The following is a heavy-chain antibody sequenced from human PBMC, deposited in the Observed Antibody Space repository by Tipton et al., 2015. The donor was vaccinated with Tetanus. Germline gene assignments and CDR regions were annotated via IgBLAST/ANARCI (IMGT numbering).Heavy chain of an antibody. Sequence: QVQLVQSGGGVVQPGRSLKLSCAASGFTFRDYGMHWVRQAPGKGLEWVAAISYDKVQKSYAESVRGRFTISRDNSKNLLYLQMSSLRDEDTAVFYCAKDRGSDHYFDLWGRGTLVTVSS. D-gene: IGHD3-10*01. CDR1: GFTFRDYG. CDR3: AKDRGSDHYFDL. V-gene: IGHV3-30*18. CDR2: ISYDKVQK. J-gene: IGHJ2*01.